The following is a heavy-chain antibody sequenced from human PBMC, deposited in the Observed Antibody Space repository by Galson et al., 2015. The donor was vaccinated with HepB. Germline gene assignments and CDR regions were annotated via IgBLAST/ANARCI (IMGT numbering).Heavy chain of an antibody. J-gene: IGHJ2*01. Sequence: SLRLSCAASGFTFSSYSMNWVRQAPGKGLEWVSYISSSSSTIYYADSVKGRFTISRDNAKNSLYLQMNSLRAEDTAVYYCARSYYYGSGSRAWYFDLWGRGTLVTVSS. CDR1: GFTFSSYS. CDR3: ARSYYYGSGSRAWYFDL. V-gene: IGHV3-48*04. CDR2: ISSSSSTI. D-gene: IGHD3-10*01.